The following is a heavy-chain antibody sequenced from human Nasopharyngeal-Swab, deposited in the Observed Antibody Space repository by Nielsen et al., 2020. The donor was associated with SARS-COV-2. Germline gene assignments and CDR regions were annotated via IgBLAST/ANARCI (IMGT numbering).Heavy chain of an antibody. CDR2: IKQDGSEK. CDR1: GFTFSSYW. J-gene: IGHJ6*02. V-gene: IGHV3-7*05. D-gene: IGHD3-22*01. Sequence: GESLKISCAASGFTFSSYWMSWVRQAPGKGLEWVANIKQDGSEKYYVDSVKGRFTISRDNAKNSLYLQMNSLRAEDTAVYYCARDEGLYYYDSSGRRGDYYGMDVWGQGTTVTVSS. CDR3: ARDEGLYYYDSSGRRGDYYGMDV.